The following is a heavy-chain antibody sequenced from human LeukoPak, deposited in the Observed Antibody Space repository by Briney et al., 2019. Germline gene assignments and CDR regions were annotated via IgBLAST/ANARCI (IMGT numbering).Heavy chain of an antibody. J-gene: IGHJ5*02. D-gene: IGHD3-10*01. CDR2: INPNSGVT. CDR3: ARDRAYYYGSGSYYKYGNHWFDP. V-gene: IGHV1-2*02. Sequence: GASVKVSCKASGYSFIGYYMHWVRQAPGQGLEWMGWINPNSGVTTYPQNFQGRVTMTRDTSISTAYMELSRLRSDDTAVYYCARDRAYYYGSGSYYKYGNHWFDPWGQGTLVTVSS. CDR1: GYSFIGYY.